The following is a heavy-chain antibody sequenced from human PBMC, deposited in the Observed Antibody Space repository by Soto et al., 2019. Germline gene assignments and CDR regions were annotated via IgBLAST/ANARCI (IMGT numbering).Heavy chain of an antibody. J-gene: IGHJ4*02. V-gene: IGHV1-18*04. Sequence: GASVKVSCKASGYTFTSYGISWVRQAPGQGLEWMGWISAYNGNTNYAQKLQGRVTMTTDTSTSTVYMELSSLRSEDTAVYYCARSTPVMENVRGITPFDYWGQGTLVTVSS. D-gene: IGHD1-20*01. CDR3: ARSTPVMENVRGITPFDY. CDR2: ISAYNGNT. CDR1: GYTFTSYG.